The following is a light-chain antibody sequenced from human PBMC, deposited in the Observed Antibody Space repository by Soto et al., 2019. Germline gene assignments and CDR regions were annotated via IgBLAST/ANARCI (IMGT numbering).Light chain of an antibody. Sequence: EIVMTQSPATLSVSPGGRATLSCSASQSVSHKLVCYQQKPVQAPRLLIYDTSTRATGIPARFSGSGSGTEFTLTISSLQSADYAVYYCQQYSNWPPFTFGQGTRLEIK. CDR3: QQYSNWPPFT. CDR1: QSVSHK. CDR2: DTS. V-gene: IGKV3-15*01. J-gene: IGKJ5*01.